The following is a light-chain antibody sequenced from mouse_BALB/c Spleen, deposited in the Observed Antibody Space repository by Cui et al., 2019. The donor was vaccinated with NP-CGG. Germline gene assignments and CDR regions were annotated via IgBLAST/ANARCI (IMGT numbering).Light chain of an antibody. CDR2: NTN. V-gene: IGLV1*01. CDR3: ALWYSNHWV. J-gene: IGLJ1*01. CDR1: TGAVTTSNY. Sequence: QAVVTQESVLTTSPGETVTLTCRSSTGAVTTSNYANWVQEKPDHLFTGLIGNTNNRVPGVPARFSGSLIGDKAALTITGAQTEDEAIYFCALWYSNHWVFGGGTKLTVL.